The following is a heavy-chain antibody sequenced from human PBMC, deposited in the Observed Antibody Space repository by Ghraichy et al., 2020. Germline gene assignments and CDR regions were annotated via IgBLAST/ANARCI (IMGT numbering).Heavy chain of an antibody. V-gene: IGHV4-34*01. Sequence: SETLSLTCAVYGGSFSGYYWSWIRQRPEKGLGLIGEINHSGSTNYNPSLKSRVTISVDTSKNKFSLKLSSVTAADTAVYYCARGPAAAAGSFDYWGQGTLVTVSS. CDR2: INHSGST. D-gene: IGHD6-13*01. CDR1: GGSFSGYY. J-gene: IGHJ4*02. CDR3: ARGPAAAAGSFDY.